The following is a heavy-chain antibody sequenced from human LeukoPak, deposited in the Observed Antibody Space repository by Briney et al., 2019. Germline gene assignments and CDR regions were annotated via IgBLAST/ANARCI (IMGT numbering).Heavy chain of an antibody. CDR1: GFTFSNYG. J-gene: IGHJ6*03. CDR2: ISGSGGTT. D-gene: IGHD3-9*01. V-gene: IGHV3-23*01. Sequence: GGSLRLSCAASGFTFSNYGMSWVRQAPGKGLEWVSGISGSGGTTYYADSVKGRFTISRDNSKNTLYLQMNSLRAEDTAVYYCAKEGVYYDILTGYLAYYYYYMDVWGKGTTVTISS. CDR3: AKEGVYYDILTGYLAYYYYYMDV.